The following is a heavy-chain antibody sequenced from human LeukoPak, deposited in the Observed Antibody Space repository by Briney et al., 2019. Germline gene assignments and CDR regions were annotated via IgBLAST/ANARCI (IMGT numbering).Heavy chain of an antibody. D-gene: IGHD5-12*01. CDR3: ARYSGYDSRFDY. CDR2: IYTSEST. Sequence: SETLSLTCTVSGGSISSGSYYWSWIRQPAGKGLEWIGRIYTSESTNYNPSLKSRVTISVDTSKNQFSLKLSSVTAADTAVYYCARYSGYDSRFDYWGQGTLVTVSS. J-gene: IGHJ4*02. CDR1: GGSISSGSYY. V-gene: IGHV4-61*02.